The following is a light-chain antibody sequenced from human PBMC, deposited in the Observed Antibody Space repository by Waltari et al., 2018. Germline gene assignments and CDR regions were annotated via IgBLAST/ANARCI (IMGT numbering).Light chain of an antibody. Sequence: DILLTQSPGTLSLSPGERATLSCRATQSVTGRYFAWYQQKPGQAPRLLIYDTSTRATGIPDRFSGSGSGADFTLTISRLEPEDFAVYYCQQYDNSLWTFGQGTKVDIK. CDR1: QSVTGRY. J-gene: IGKJ1*01. V-gene: IGKV3-20*01. CDR3: QQYDNSLWT. CDR2: DTS.